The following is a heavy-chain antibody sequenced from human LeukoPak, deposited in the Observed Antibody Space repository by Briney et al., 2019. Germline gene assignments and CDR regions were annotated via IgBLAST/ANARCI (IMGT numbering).Heavy chain of an antibody. J-gene: IGHJ4*02. V-gene: IGHV4-4*07. CDR1: GGSISSYC. Sequence: PETLSLTCTVSGGSISSYCWSWIRQPAGKGLEWIGRIYPSGSTNYNPSLKSRVTISIDKSKNQFSLKLTSVTAADTAVYYCARDRSGYSEYYFDYWGQGTLVTVSS. CDR3: ARDRSGYSEYYFDY. CDR2: IYPSGST. D-gene: IGHD5-12*01.